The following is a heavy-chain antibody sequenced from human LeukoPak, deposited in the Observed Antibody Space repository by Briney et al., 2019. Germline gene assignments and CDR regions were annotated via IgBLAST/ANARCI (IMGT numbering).Heavy chain of an antibody. V-gene: IGHV3-23*01. Sequence: GGSLRLSCAASGFTFSSFAMSWVRRAPGKGLEWVSAISGSGGSTYYADSVKGRFTISRDNSKNTLYLQMNSLRAEDTAVYYCAKPRIATGAFDIWGQGTMVTVSS. D-gene: IGHD6-25*01. CDR3: AKPRIATGAFDI. CDR2: ISGSGGST. J-gene: IGHJ3*02. CDR1: GFTFSSFA.